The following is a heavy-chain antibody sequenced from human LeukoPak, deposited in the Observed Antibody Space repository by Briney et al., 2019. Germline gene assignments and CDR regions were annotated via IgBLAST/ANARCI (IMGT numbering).Heavy chain of an antibody. V-gene: IGHV1-69*13. J-gene: IGHJ6*02. CDR2: IIPIFGTA. Sequence: SVKVSCKVSGYTLTELSMHWVRQAPGQGLEWMGGIIPIFGTANYARKFQGRVTITADESTSTAYMELSSLRTEDTAVYYCARHDQLLGITGTSEGFPYYYYGMDVWGQGTTVTVSS. CDR1: GYTLTELS. CDR3: ARHDQLLGITGTSEGFPYYYYGMDV. D-gene: IGHD1-20*01.